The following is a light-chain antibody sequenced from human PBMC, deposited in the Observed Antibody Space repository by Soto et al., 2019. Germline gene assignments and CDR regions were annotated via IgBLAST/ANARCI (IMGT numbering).Light chain of an antibody. V-gene: IGLV1-40*01. Sequence: VLTQPPSVSGAPGQRVTISCTGSSSNIGAGYDVHWYQQLPGTAPKLLIYGNSNRPSGVPDRFSGSKSGTSASLAITGLQADDEADYYCQSYDSSLSGYVFGTGTKVTVL. CDR3: QSYDSSLSGYV. CDR2: GNS. CDR1: SSNIGAGYD. J-gene: IGLJ1*01.